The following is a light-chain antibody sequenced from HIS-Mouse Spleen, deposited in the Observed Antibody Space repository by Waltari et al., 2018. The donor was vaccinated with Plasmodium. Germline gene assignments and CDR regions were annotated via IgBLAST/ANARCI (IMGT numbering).Light chain of an antibody. V-gene: IGLV2-11*01. CDR2: DVS. CDR1: TSDVGGSNY. J-gene: IGLJ2*01. CDR3: CSYAGSYTLV. Sequence: QSALTQPRSVSGSRGQSVPISCTGTTSDVGGSNYVSWYQQHPGKAPKLMIYDVSKRPSGVPDRFSGSKSGNTASLTISGLQAEDEADYYCCSYAGSYTLVFGGGTKLTVL.